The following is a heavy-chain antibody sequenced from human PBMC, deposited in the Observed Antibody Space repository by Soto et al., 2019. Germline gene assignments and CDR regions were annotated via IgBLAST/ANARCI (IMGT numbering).Heavy chain of an antibody. CDR3: ARASPMIVVVIIGAFDI. Sequence: QLQLQESGPGLVKPSETLSLTCTVSGGSISSSSYYWGWIRQPPGKGLEWIGSIYYSGSTYYNPSLKSRVTISVDTSKNQFSLKLSSVTAADTAVYYCARASPMIVVVIIGAFDIWGQGTMVTVSS. D-gene: IGHD3-22*01. J-gene: IGHJ3*02. CDR2: IYYSGST. V-gene: IGHV4-39*01. CDR1: GGSISSSSYY.